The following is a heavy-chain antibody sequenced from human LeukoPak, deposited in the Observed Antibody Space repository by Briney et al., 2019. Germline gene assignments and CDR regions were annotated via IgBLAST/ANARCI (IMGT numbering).Heavy chain of an antibody. CDR3: ARTIVVVAVYFDY. D-gene: IGHD2-15*01. V-gene: IGHV3-30*02. CDR2: IRHDGSNK. CDR1: GFTFSSYG. J-gene: IGHJ4*02. Sequence: GGSLRLSCAASGFTFSSYGMHWVRQAPGKGLEWVAFIRHDGSNKNYADSVKVRFTISRDNSKNTLYPQMNSLRAEDTAVYYCARTIVVVAVYFDYWGQGTLVTVSS.